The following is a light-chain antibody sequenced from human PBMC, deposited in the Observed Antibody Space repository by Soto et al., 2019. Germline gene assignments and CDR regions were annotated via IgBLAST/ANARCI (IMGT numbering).Light chain of an antibody. CDR2: EDN. CDR3: QSYDSSNQHGV. Sequence: NFMLTQPHSVSESPGKTVTISCTRSSGSIASNYVQWYQQRPGSAPTTVIYEDNQRPSGVPDRFSGSIDSSSNSASLTISGLKTEDEADYYCQSYDSSNQHGVFGGGTKLTVL. V-gene: IGLV6-57*03. J-gene: IGLJ3*02. CDR1: SGSIASNY.